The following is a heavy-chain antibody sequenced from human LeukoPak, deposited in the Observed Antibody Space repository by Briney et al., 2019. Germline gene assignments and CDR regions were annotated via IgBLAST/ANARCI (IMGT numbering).Heavy chain of an antibody. Sequence: GSLRLSCAASGFTFSSYAMSWVRQPPGKGLEWIGEIYHSGSTNYNPSLKSRVTISVDKSKNQFSLKLSSVTAADTAVYYCASLIHDYGDNYFDYWGQGTLVTVSS. CDR3: ASLIHDYGDNYFDY. V-gene: IGHV4-4*02. CDR1: GFTFSSYAM. D-gene: IGHD4-17*01. CDR2: IYHSGST. J-gene: IGHJ4*02.